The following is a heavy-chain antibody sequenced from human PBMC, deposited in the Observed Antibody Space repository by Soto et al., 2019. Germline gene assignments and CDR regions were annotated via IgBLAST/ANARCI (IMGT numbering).Heavy chain of an antibody. V-gene: IGHV3-48*02. CDR1: GFGLTSFG. CDR2: ISGLSATT. Sequence: DVVLVNSGGGFVRPGEYLRLSCGASGFGLTSFGMNWVRQGPGKGLEWLSYISGLSATTYYADSARGRFTVSRDNDMILLFLQLNNLRDDDTAVYYCTRGGAARPDYWGQGSRVVVSS. D-gene: IGHD2-15*01. CDR3: TRGGAARPDY. J-gene: IGHJ4*02.